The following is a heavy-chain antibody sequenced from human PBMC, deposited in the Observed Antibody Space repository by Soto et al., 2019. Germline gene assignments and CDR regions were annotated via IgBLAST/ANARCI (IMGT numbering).Heavy chain of an antibody. V-gene: IGHV4-39*01. CDR3: ASPIPRRGIIGY. CDR1: GGSISSSSYY. J-gene: IGHJ4*02. CDR2: IYYSGST. Sequence: SETLSLTCTVSGGSISSSSYYWGWIRQPPGKGLEWIGSIYYSGSTYYNPSLKSRVTISVDTSKNQFSLKLSSVTAADTAVYYCASPIPRRGIIGYWGQGTLVTVSS. D-gene: IGHD6-25*01.